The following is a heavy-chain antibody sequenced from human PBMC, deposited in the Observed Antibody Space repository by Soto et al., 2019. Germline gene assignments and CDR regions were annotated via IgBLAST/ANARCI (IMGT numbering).Heavy chain of an antibody. V-gene: IGHV3-23*01. CDR2: ISGGGGTT. D-gene: IGHD3-10*01. J-gene: IGHJ4*02. Sequence: EVLLLESGGGLVQPGGCLRLSCAASGFTFSTYAMSWVRQAPGKGLEWVSGISGGGGTTYYADSVKGRFNISRDNSRNTLYLQANSLRAEDTAVYYCVKDYGMGGSPTLFDAWGQGTLVAVSS. CDR1: GFTFSTYA. CDR3: VKDYGMGGSPTLFDA.